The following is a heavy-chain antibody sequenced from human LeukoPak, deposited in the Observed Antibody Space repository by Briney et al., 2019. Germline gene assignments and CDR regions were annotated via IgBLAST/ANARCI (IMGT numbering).Heavy chain of an antibody. J-gene: IGHJ6*02. CDR1: GYTFTSYY. CDR3: ARDRLFSQGEWLFFSPWGMDA. CDR2: INPSGGST. V-gene: IGHV1-46*01. D-gene: IGHD3-3*01. Sequence: ASVKVSCKVSGYTFTSYYMHWVRQAPGQGLEWMGIINPSGGSTSYAQKFQGRVTMTRDTSTSTVYMELSSLRSEDTAVYYCARDRLFSQGEWLFFSPWGMDAWGQGTTVTVSS.